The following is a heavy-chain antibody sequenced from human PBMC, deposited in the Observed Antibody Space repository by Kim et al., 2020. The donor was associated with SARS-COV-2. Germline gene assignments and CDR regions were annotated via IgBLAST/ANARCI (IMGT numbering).Heavy chain of an antibody. J-gene: IGHJ4*02. Sequence: DSVKGRFTISRDNSKNTLYLQMNSLRAEDTAVYYCAKVRGSYFRWESFDYWGQGTLVTVSS. V-gene: IGHV3-23*01. D-gene: IGHD1-26*01. CDR3: AKVRGSYFRWESFDY.